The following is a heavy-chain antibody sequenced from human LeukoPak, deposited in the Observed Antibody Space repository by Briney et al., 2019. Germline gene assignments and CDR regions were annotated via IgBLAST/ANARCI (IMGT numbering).Heavy chain of an antibody. CDR1: GGSISSSSYY. Sequence: PSETLSLTCTVSGGSISSSSYYWGWIRQPPGKGLEWIGSIYYSGSTYYNPSLKSRVTISVDTSKNQFSLKLSSVTAADTAVYYCARVGSGYRALDIWGQGTMVTVSS. J-gene: IGHJ3*02. CDR3: ARVGSGYRALDI. V-gene: IGHV4-39*07. D-gene: IGHD3-3*01. CDR2: IYYSGST.